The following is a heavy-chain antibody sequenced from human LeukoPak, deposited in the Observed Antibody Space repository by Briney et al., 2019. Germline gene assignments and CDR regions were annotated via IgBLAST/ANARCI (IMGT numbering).Heavy chain of an antibody. V-gene: IGHV4-30-4*01. Sequence: SETLSLTRTVSGGSVTRHDYYWTWIRQPPGRDLEGIGYIYFGGSTYYNPSLRSRVTISLDTAKNQFSLELTSVTAADTAVYYCGREGIFINTARGVDVWGQGTPVTVSS. D-gene: IGHD3-10*01. CDR1: GGSVTRHDYY. CDR2: IYFGGST. J-gene: IGHJ6*02. CDR3: GREGIFINTARGVDV.